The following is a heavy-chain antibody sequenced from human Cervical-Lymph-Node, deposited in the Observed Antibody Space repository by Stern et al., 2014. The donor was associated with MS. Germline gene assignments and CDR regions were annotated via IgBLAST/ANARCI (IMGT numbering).Heavy chain of an antibody. V-gene: IGHV1-2*02. J-gene: IGHJ4*02. CDR2: INPHTGDT. D-gene: IGHD2-15*01. CDR3: TRGRGTLLYLH. CDR1: GYNFIDYY. Sequence: EQLVESGAALRKPGASVEVSCEASGYNFIDYYIHWVRQAPGQGLEWVGWINPHTGDTRYAQKFLGRVAMTRDTSINTAYLELNSLTSDDTAFYYCTRGRGTLLYLHWGQGTLITVSS.